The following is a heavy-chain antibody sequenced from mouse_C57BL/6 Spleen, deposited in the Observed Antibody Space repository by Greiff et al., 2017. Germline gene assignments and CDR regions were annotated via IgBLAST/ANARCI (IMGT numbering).Heavy chain of an antibody. CDR2: INPSTGDT. Sequence: VQLKESGPELVKPGASVKISCKASGYSFTGYYMNWVKQSPEKSLEWIGEINPSTGDTTYNQKFKAKATLTVDKSSSTAYMQLKSLTSEDSAVYYCARSLSYWGQGTTLTVSS. CDR3: ARSLSY. V-gene: IGHV1-42*01. D-gene: IGHD6-1*01. J-gene: IGHJ2*01. CDR1: GYSFTGYY.